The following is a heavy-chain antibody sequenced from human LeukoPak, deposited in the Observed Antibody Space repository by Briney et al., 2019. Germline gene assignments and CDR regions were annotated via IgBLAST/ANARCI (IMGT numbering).Heavy chain of an antibody. CDR2: IYHSGST. CDR1: GGSISSGGYS. V-gene: IGHV4-30-2*01. CDR3: ARQYSYGSQYYFDY. J-gene: IGHJ4*02. Sequence: SETLSLTCAVSGGSISSGGYSWRWIRQPPGKGLEWIGYIYHSGSTYYNPSLKSRVTISVDRSKNQFSLKLSSVTAADTAVYYCARQYSYGSQYYFDYRGQGTLVTVSS. D-gene: IGHD5-18*01.